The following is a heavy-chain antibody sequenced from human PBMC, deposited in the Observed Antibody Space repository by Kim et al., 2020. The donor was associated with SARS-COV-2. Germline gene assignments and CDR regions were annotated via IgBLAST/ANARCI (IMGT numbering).Heavy chain of an antibody. CDR3: ARGEYSSSPGVFAFDY. J-gene: IGHJ4*02. V-gene: IGHV1-69*01. D-gene: IGHD6-6*01. Sequence: KFQGRVTITADESTSTAYMELSSLRSEDTAVYYCARGEYSSSPGVFAFDYWGQGTLVTVSS.